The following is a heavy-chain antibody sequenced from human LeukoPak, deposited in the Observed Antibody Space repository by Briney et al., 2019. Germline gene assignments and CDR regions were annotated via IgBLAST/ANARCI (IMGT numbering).Heavy chain of an antibody. Sequence: ASVKVSCKASGYTFTNNYLHWVRQAPGQGLEWMGMIFPRDGSTSYAQNFQGRVTVTRDTSTTTVHMELRGLRSEDTAVYYCARDQEGFDYWGQGTVVTVSS. V-gene: IGHV1-46*01. CDR2: IFPRDGST. J-gene: IGHJ4*02. CDR3: ARDQEGFDY. CDR1: GYTFTNNY.